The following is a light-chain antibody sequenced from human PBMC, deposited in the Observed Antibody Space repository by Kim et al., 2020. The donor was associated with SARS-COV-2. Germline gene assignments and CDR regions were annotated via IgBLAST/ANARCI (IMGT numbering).Light chain of an antibody. CDR3: CSYAGSSTWV. Sequence: GQSTTISCTGTRSDVGSNKLVSWYQLHPGGAPKLIIYEVSKRPSGVSDRFSGSKSGNTASLTISGLQPEDEAEYSCCSYAGSSTWVFGGGTKVTVL. CDR2: EVS. V-gene: IGLV2-23*02. CDR1: RSDVGSNKL. J-gene: IGLJ3*02.